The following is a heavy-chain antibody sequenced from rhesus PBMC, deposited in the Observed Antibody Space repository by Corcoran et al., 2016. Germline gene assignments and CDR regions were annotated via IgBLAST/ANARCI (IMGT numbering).Heavy chain of an antibody. CDR2: IHPGYGST. J-gene: IGHJ4*01. D-gene: IGHD2-21*01. CDR1: GYIFTSYV. Sequence: QEQLVQSGAEVKKPGASVKVSCKASGYIFTSYVISWLRQAPGQGFEWMGGIHPGYGSTSYVQKFQSRVTINAEMCTSTVYMELSSLRSEDMAVYYCAAVEVEYCTGSGCYWNYFDYWGQGVLVTVSS. V-gene: IGHV1-70*01. CDR3: AAVEVEYCTGSGCYWNYFDY.